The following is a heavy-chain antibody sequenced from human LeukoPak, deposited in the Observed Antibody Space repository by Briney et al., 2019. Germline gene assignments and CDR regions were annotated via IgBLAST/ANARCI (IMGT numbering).Heavy chain of an antibody. Sequence: PSETLSLTCSVSGGSISSTGYYWVWIRQPPGKGLEWIGSIYYSGSTHYNPSLRSRVTISQDTSKNQLSLKLSSVTAADTAVYYCARDRYYDSSGPSFDYWGPGTLVTVSS. CDR3: ARDRYYDSSGPSFDY. CDR1: GGSISSTGYY. V-gene: IGHV4-39*07. CDR2: IYYSGST. D-gene: IGHD3-22*01. J-gene: IGHJ4*02.